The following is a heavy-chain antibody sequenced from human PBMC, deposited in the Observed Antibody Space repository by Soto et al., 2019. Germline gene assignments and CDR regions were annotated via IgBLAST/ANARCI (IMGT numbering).Heavy chain of an antibody. D-gene: IGHD2-8*02. V-gene: IGHV1-46*01. CDR2: INPSRGRT. CDR3: ARVPYGGAAGGAFDI. J-gene: IGHJ3*02. Sequence: APVNVSCKVSGGTLSSETISWLRPAPGQGLEWMGIINPSRGRTSYAQKFQGRVTITRDTSTSTVYMELSSLRSEDTAVYYCARVPYGGAAGGAFDIWGQGTTVTVSS. CDR1: GGTLSSET.